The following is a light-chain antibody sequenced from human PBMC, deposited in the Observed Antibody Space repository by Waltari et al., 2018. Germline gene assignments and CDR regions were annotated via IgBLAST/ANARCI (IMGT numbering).Light chain of an antibody. CDR3: QQYYRWWT. CDR1: QIISRD. J-gene: IGKJ1*01. V-gene: IGKV3-15*01. CDR2: GAS. Sequence: EIVMTQSPATLSVSPGERATLSCRASQIISRDLAWYQQKPGQAPRLLIYGASTRATGIPDRFSGSGSGTEFTLTISSLQSEDFAVYYCQQYYRWWTFGLGTKVERK.